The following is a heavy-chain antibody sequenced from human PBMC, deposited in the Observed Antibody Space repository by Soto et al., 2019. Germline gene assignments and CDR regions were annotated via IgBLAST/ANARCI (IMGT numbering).Heavy chain of an antibody. CDR1: GGSISSYY. Sequence: SETLSLTCTVSGGSISSYYWSWIRQPPGKGLEWIGYIHYSGSTNYNPSLKNRVTISADTAKNRFSLKLSSVTAADTAVYYCARGHYDFWNGYFATLDFWGQGTLVASPQ. J-gene: IGHJ4*02. CDR3: ARGHYDFWNGYFATLDF. D-gene: IGHD3-3*01. V-gene: IGHV4-59*08. CDR2: IHYSGST.